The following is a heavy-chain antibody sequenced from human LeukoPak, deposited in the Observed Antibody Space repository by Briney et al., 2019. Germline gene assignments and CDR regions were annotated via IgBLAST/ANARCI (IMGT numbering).Heavy chain of an antibody. Sequence: RASETLSLTCAVYGGSFSGYYWSWLRQPPGKGLEWLGGINHSGSTNYNPSLKSRVTISVDTSKNQFSLKLSSVTAADTAVYYCARGGRYYYDSSGYKPGYYYYGMDVWGQGTTVTVSS. J-gene: IGHJ6*02. CDR3: ARGGRYYYDSSGYKPGYYYYGMDV. D-gene: IGHD3-22*01. CDR2: INHSGST. CDR1: GGSFSGYY. V-gene: IGHV4-34*01.